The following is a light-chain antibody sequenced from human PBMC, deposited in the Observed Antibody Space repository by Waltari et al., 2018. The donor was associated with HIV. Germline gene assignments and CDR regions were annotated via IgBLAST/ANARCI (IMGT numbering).Light chain of an antibody. CDR2: RES. CDR1: SLKYYY. V-gene: IGLV3-19*01. J-gene: IGLJ1*01. CDR3: FSRAGV. Sequence: SSDLTQDPAVSVASGQTINITCRGDSLKYYYVSWYQQKSGHGPLLVFYRESGRPSGIPERFSGSSSRNTASLTIRDIQAEDEADYFCFSRAGVFGGGTHVTV.